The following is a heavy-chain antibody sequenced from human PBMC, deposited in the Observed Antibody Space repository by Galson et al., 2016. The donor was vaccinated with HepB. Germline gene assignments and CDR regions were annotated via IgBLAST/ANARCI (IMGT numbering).Heavy chain of an antibody. CDR3: ATLTTVNEDYFDY. CDR1: GFTFSIYS. CDR2: ISSESESM. Sequence: SLRLSCAAAGFTFSIYSMNWVRQAPGRGLEWVSYISSESESMYYAKSVEGRFTVSRDDAKKTLYLQMNSLRDEDTAVYYCATLTTVNEDYFDYWGQGTLVTVSS. J-gene: IGHJ4*02. D-gene: IGHD4-11*01. V-gene: IGHV3-48*02.